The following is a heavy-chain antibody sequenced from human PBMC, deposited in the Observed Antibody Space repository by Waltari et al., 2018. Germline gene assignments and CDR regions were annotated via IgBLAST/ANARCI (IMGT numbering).Heavy chain of an antibody. V-gene: IGHV3-30-3*01. J-gene: IGHJ4*02. Sequence: QVQLVESGGGVVQPGRSLRLSCAASGFTFSSYAMHWVRQAPGKGLEWVAVISYEGSNKDYADSVKGRFTISRDNSKNTLYLQMNSLRAEDTAVYYCARDSTVTPLGYWGQGTLVTVSS. D-gene: IGHD4-17*01. CDR2: ISYEGSNK. CDR1: GFTFSSYA. CDR3: ARDSTVTPLGY.